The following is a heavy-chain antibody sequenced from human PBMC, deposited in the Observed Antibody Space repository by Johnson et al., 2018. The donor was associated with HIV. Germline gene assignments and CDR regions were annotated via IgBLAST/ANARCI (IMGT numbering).Heavy chain of an antibody. CDR1: GFTFSSYA. CDR3: ARGSYDFWGGYYTGHDAFDI. J-gene: IGHJ3*02. D-gene: IGHD3-3*01. V-gene: IGHV3-30*04. CDR2: ISYDGSNK. Sequence: QVQLVESGGGVVQPGRSLRLSCAASGFTFSSYAMHWVRQAPGKGLEWVAVISYDGSNKYYADSVKGRFTISRDNSKNTRYLQMNSLRAEDTAVYYCARGSYDFWGGYYTGHDAFDIWGQGTMVTVSS.